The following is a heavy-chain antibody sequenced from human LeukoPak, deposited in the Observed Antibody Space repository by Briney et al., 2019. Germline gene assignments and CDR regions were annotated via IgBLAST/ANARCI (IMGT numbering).Heavy chain of an antibody. D-gene: IGHD4-17*01. J-gene: IGHJ4*02. CDR3: ARGTRTTVTANY. CDR2: MNPNSGNA. Sequence: GASVKVSCKASGYTFTSYDINWVRQATGQGLEWMGWMNPNSGNAGYAQKFQGRVTMTRNTSISTAYMELSSLRSEDTAVYYCARGTRTTVTANYWGQGTLVTVSS. V-gene: IGHV1-8*01. CDR1: GYTFTSYD.